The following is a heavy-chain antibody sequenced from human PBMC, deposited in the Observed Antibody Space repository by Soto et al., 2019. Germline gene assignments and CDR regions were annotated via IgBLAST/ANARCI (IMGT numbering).Heavy chain of an antibody. CDR2: FYDGST. Sequence: SETLSLTCIVSGGSITRRSSYWAWIRQPPGKGLEWVGTFYDGSTNYNPSLRSRVTMSIDTSRNQFSLKLNSVTAADTAVYYCARSSHKESWFDPWGQGTLVTVSS. CDR3: ARSSHKESWFDP. D-gene: IGHD6-13*01. V-gene: IGHV4-39*07. CDR1: GGSITRRSSY. J-gene: IGHJ5*02.